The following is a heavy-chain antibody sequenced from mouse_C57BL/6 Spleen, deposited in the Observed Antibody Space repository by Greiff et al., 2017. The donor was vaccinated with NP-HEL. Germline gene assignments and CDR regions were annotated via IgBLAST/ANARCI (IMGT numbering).Heavy chain of an antibody. Sequence: QVQLKESGAELMKPGASVKLSCKATGYTFTGYWIEWVKQRPGHGLEWIGEILPGSGSTNYNEKFKGKATFTADTSSNTAYMQLSSLTTEDSAIYYCARGGDYYYGSSSHAMDYWGQGTSVTVSS. CDR1: GYTFTGYW. CDR2: ILPGSGST. V-gene: IGHV1-9*01. CDR3: ARGGDYYYGSSSHAMDY. D-gene: IGHD1-1*01. J-gene: IGHJ4*01.